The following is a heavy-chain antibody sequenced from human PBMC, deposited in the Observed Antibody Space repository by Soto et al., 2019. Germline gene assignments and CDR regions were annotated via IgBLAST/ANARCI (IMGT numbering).Heavy chain of an antibody. D-gene: IGHD2-15*01. CDR2: IWPGDSDT. CDR3: ARYLEDGFHYWFDP. V-gene: IGHV5-51*01. J-gene: IGHJ5*02. Sequence: LGESLKISCKVSGYSFTSFWIAWVRQRPGKGLEWMGIIWPGDSDTRYSPSFQGQVTISADKSITTAYLQWRSLKASDTAMYFCARYLEDGFHYWFDPWGQGTQVTVSS. CDR1: GYSFTSFW.